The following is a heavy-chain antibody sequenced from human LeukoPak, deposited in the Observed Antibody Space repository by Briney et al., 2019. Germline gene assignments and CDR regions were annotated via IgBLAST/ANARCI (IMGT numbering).Heavy chain of an antibody. CDR3: ARDVYGGNSAEYFQH. CDR1: GFTFSSYG. J-gene: IGHJ1*01. CDR2: IWFDRSNK. D-gene: IGHD4-23*01. V-gene: IGHV3-33*01. Sequence: GRSLRLSCAASGFTFSSYGMHWVRQAPGKGLEWVAVIWFDRSNKYYADSVKGRFTISRDNSKNTLYLQMNSLRAEDTAVYYCARDVYGGNSAEYFQHWGQGTLVTVSS.